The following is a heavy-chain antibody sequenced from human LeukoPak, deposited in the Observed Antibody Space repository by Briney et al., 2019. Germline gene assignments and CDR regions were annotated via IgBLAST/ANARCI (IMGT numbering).Heavy chain of an antibody. CDR1: GYTFTSYD. CDR3: ARAMGYYYGSSGYRRKDDAFDI. J-gene: IGHJ3*02. CDR2: MNPNSGNT. Sequence: ASVKVSCKASGYTFTSYDINWVRQATGQGLEWMGWMNPNSGNTGYAQKFQGRVTMTRNTSISTAYMELSSLRSEDTAVYYCARAMGYYYGSSGYRRKDDAFDIWGQGTMVTVSS. V-gene: IGHV1-8*01. D-gene: IGHD3-22*01.